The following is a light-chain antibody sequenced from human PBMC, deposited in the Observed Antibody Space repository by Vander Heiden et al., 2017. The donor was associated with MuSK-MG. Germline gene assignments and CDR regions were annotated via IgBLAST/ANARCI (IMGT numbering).Light chain of an antibody. J-gene: IGLJ2*01. V-gene: IGLV1-40*01. CDR2: GNN. CDR3: QSYDSSLSGSV. Sequence: QSVLTQPPSVSGAPGQTVTIPCTGRKSNIGGGYDVTWYQQLPGTAPKVLIYGNNNRPSGVPDRFSGSKSGTSASLAITGLQAEDEADYYCQSYDSSLSGSVFGGGTKLSVL. CDR1: KSNIGGGYD.